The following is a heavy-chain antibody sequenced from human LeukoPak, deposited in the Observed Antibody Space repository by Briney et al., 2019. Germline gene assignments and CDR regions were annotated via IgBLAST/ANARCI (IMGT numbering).Heavy chain of an antibody. J-gene: IGHJ3*02. V-gene: IGHV3-53*01. CDR2: IYSGGTT. Sequence: GGSLSLSCAAPGFPFSSNYITWVRQAPGKGLEWVSVIYSGGTTYYADSVKGRFTISRDNSKNTLYLQMNSLRAEDTAVYYCARGKLSSDGAFDIWGQGTMVTVSS. CDR1: GFPFSSNY. CDR3: ARGKLSSDGAFDI. D-gene: IGHD1-7*01.